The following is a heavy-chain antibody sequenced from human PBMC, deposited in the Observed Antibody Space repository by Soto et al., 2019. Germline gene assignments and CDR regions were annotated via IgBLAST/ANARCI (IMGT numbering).Heavy chain of an antibody. Sequence: ASVKVSCKASGYTFTSYGMSWVRQAPGQGLEWMGWISGYNGNTNYAQKVQGRVTMTTDTSTSTGYMELRSLRSDDTAVYYCARGRVDTAMVGFDYWGQGTLVTVSS. V-gene: IGHV1-18*01. CDR3: ARGRVDTAMVGFDY. CDR2: ISGYNGNT. J-gene: IGHJ4*02. D-gene: IGHD5-18*01. CDR1: GYTFTSYG.